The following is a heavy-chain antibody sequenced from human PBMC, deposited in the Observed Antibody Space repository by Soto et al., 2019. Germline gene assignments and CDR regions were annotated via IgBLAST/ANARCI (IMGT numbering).Heavy chain of an antibody. CDR3: ARHVFTTVVRGFITTFEYYSGMDV. CDR2: FFIGGNT. V-gene: IGHV4-39*01. J-gene: IGHJ6*02. Sequence: PSETLSLTCTVSGGSISSTTYYWGWTRQPPGKGLEWIASFFIGGNTYYNPSLKSRVTISVDTSKNQFSLKLSSVTAADTAVYYCARHVFTTVVRGFITTFEYYSGMDVWGQGTTVTVSS. D-gene: IGHD3-10*01. CDR1: GGSISSTTYY.